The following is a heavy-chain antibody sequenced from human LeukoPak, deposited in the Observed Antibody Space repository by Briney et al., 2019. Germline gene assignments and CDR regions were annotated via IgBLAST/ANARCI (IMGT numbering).Heavy chain of an antibody. CDR1: GYTFTSYY. CDR2: INPSGGST. Sequence: ASVKVSCKASGYTFTSYYMHWVRQAPGQGLEWMGVINPSGGSTSYAQKFQGRVTMTRDTSTSTAYMELRSLRSDDTAVYYCARAPRKYYYGMDVWGQGTTVTVSS. CDR3: ARAPRKYYYGMDV. D-gene: IGHD6-6*01. V-gene: IGHV1-46*01. J-gene: IGHJ6*02.